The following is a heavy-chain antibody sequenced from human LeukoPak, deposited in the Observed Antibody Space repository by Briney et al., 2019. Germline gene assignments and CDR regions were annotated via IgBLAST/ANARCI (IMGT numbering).Heavy chain of an antibody. CDR3: ARLRGIVVVVAATRKYNWFDP. CDR1: GVSFSGYY. D-gene: IGHD2-15*01. CDR2: INHSGST. Sequence: PSETLSLTCAVYGVSFSGYYWSWIRQPPGKGLEWIGEINHSGSTNYNPSLKSRVTISVDTSKNQFSLKLSSVTAADTAVYYCARLRGIVVVVAATRKYNWFDPWGQGTLVTVSS. V-gene: IGHV4-34*01. J-gene: IGHJ5*02.